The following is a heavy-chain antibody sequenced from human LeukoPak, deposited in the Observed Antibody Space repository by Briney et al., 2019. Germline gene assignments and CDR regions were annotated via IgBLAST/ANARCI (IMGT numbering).Heavy chain of an antibody. Sequence: SQTLSLTCTVSGGSISSGSYYWSWIRQPAGKGLEWIGRIYTSGSTNYNPSLKSRVTISVDTSKNQFSLKLSSVTAADTAVYYCATFRAGAQDYWGQGIQVTVSS. J-gene: IGHJ4*02. CDR3: ATFRAGAQDY. V-gene: IGHV4-61*02. D-gene: IGHD1-26*01. CDR1: GGSISSGSYY. CDR2: IYTSGST.